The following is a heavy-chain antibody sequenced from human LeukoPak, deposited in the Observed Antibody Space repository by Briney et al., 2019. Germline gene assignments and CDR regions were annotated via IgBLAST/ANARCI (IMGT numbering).Heavy chain of an antibody. J-gene: IGHJ5*02. CDR2: NYHSGST. CDR1: CFSINSGFY. V-gene: IGHV4-38-2*02. Sequence: SGSLSLPRAVSCFSINSGFYWGWMRQPPGRGVEWTGRNYHSGSTYYNPSLKSRVTISVDTSKNQFSLKLSSVTAADTAVYYCARDGVNIVAVPAAEVNWFDPWGQGTLVTVSS. CDR3: ARDGVNIVAVPAAEVNWFDP. D-gene: IGHD2-2*01.